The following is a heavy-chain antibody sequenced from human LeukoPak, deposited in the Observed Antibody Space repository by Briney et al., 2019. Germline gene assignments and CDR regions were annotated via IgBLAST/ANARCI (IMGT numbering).Heavy chain of an antibody. CDR3: ARDGSSSWYAY. V-gene: IGHV1-18*01. Sequence: ASVKVSCKASGYTFTSYSISWVRQAPGQGLEWMGWISPYNGNTNYAQKLQGRVTMTADTSTSTAYMDLRSLSSDDTAVYYCARDGSSSWYAYWGQGTLVTVSS. D-gene: IGHD6-13*01. J-gene: IGHJ4*02. CDR1: GYTFTSYS. CDR2: ISPYNGNT.